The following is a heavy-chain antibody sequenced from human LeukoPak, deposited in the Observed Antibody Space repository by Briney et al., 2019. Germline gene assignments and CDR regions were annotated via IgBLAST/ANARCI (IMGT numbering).Heavy chain of an antibody. Sequence: SETLSLTCTVSGGSISSYYWSWIRQPPGKGLEWIGYIYYSGSTNYNPSLKSRVTISVDTSKSQFSLKLSSVTAADTAVYYCARTEWELGGSYYFDYWGQGTLVTVSS. CDR3: ARTEWELGGSYYFDY. D-gene: IGHD1-26*01. CDR1: GGSISSYY. J-gene: IGHJ4*02. V-gene: IGHV4-59*01. CDR2: IYYSGST.